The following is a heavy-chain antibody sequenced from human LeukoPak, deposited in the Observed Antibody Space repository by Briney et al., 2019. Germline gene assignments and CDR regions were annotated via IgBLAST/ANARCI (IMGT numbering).Heavy chain of an antibody. J-gene: IGHJ4*02. V-gene: IGHV3-48*03. Sequence: GGSLRLSCAASGFTFSSYEMSWVRQAPGKGLEWVSYISGSGSTIYYADSVKGRFTISRDNAKNSLYLQMNSLRAEDTAVYYCAKTTVTTSLPFDYWGQGTLVTVSS. CDR2: ISGSGSTI. D-gene: IGHD4-17*01. CDR1: GFTFSSYE. CDR3: AKTTVTTSLPFDY.